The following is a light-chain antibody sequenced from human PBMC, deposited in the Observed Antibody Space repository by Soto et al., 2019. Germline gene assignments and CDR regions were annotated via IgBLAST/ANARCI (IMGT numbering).Light chain of an antibody. CDR3: QQYNSYSLT. J-gene: IGKJ4*01. Sequence: DIQMTQSPSTLSASVGDRITITCRASQSISSWLAGYQQKPVKAPKLLIYDASSLESGVPSRFSGSGSGTEFSLAISSLQPDDLAAYYCQQYNSYSLTFGGGTKVEIK. CDR2: DAS. V-gene: IGKV1-5*01. CDR1: QSISSW.